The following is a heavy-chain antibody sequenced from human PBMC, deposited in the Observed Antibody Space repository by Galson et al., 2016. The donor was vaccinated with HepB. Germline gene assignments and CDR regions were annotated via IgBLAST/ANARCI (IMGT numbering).Heavy chain of an antibody. D-gene: IGHD2-21*02. J-gene: IGHJ3*01. CDR3: VKGLFVVVAATDAFDV. V-gene: IGHV3-9*01. Sequence: SLRLSCAASGFTLDNYAMHWVRQAPGKGLEWVSSISWNSGTIGYADSVKGRFTISRNNTRNSLYLQMNSLRAEGTALYYCVKGLFVVVAATDAFDVWGQGTMVTVSS. CDR2: ISWNSGTI. CDR1: GFTLDNYA.